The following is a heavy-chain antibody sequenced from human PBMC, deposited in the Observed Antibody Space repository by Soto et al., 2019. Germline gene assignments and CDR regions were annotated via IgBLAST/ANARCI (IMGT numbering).Heavy chain of an antibody. CDR2: IKQDGSEK. J-gene: IGHJ4*02. D-gene: IGHD1-1*01. CDR3: ARHSGTFFDY. CDR1: GFSFSDSW. Sequence: GVLRLSCAASGFSFSDSWMSWIRQAPGEGLEWVANIKQDGSEKYYVDSVRGRFTISRDNAKNSLYLQMNSLRAEDTAVYFCARHSGTFFDYWAQGALVTVSS. V-gene: IGHV3-7*05.